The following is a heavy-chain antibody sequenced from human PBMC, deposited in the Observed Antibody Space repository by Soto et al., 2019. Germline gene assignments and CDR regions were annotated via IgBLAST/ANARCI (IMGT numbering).Heavy chain of an antibody. J-gene: IGHJ4*02. D-gene: IGHD3-10*01. Sequence: PGGSLRLSCAASGFTFSSYGMHWVRQAPGKGLEWVAVISYDGSNKYYADSVKGRFTISRDNSKNTLYLQMNSLRAEDAAVYYCAKDLSYYGSGSYPIDYWGQGTLVTVSS. CDR3: AKDLSYYGSGSYPIDY. V-gene: IGHV3-30*18. CDR2: ISYDGSNK. CDR1: GFTFSSYG.